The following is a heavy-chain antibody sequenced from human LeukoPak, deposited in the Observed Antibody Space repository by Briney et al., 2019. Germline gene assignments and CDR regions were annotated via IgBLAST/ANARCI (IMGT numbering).Heavy chain of an antibody. V-gene: IGHV4-39*01. CDR1: GGSISTSSYY. D-gene: IGHD2-2*01. J-gene: IGHJ4*02. CDR2: IDYSGST. Sequence: SETLSLTCTVSGGSISTSSYYWGWIRQPPGKGLEWIGSIDYSGSTYYNPSLKSRVTISVDMSKNQFSLKLSSVTAADTAVYYCAKAIGYCTSTSCPRTYFFDYWGQGTLVTVSS. CDR3: AKAIGYCTSTSCPRTYFFDY.